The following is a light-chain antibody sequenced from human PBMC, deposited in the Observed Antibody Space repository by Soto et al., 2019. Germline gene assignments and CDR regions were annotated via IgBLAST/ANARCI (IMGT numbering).Light chain of an antibody. CDR2: AAS. J-gene: IGKJ1*01. CDR1: QGISNH. V-gene: IGKV1-27*01. Sequence: IPITDSPTSLSVNIRDRATFTCRASQGISNHLAWYQQKPGKPPKLLIYAASSRASGVPDRFSGSGSGTDFTLTISSLQPEDFALYYCPHYEDSLWPSGQRAKVDI. CDR3: PHYEDSLWP.